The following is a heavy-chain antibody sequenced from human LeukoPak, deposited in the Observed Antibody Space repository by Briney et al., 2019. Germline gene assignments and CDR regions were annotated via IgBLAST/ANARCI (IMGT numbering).Heavy chain of an antibody. D-gene: IGHD2-21*02. Sequence: GGSLRLSCAASGSTFDDYAMHWVRQAPGKGLEWVSGISWNSGSIGYADSVKGRFTISRDNAKNSLYLQMNSLRSEDTAVYYCARGCGGDCPNAEYFQHWGQGTLVTVSS. CDR3: ARGCGGDCPNAEYFQH. V-gene: IGHV3-9*01. CDR1: GSTFDDYA. J-gene: IGHJ1*01. CDR2: ISWNSGSI.